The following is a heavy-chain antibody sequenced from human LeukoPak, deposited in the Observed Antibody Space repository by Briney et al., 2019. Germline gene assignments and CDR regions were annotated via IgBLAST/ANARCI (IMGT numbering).Heavy chain of an antibody. CDR3: ARSPSYTVGWPLDN. V-gene: IGHV3-30*04. J-gene: IGHJ4*02. CDR2: ISYDGSNK. D-gene: IGHD6-19*01. CDR1: GFTFSSYA. Sequence: PGGSLRLSCAASGFTFSSYAMHWVRQAPGKGLEWVAVISYDGSNKYYADSVKGRFTISRDNSKNTLYLQMNSLRAEDTAVYYCARSPSYTVGWPLDNWGQGTLVTVSS.